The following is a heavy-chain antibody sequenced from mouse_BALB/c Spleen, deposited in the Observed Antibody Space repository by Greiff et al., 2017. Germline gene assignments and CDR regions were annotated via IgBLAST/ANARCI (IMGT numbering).Heavy chain of an antibody. CDR2: INPSTGYT. V-gene: IGHV1-7*01. D-gene: IGHD2-3*01. CDR1: GYTFTSYW. Sequence: VQRVESGAELAKPGASVKMSCKASGYTFTSYWMHWVKQRPGQGLEWIGYINPSTGYTEYNQKFKDKATLTADKSSSTAYMQLSSLTSEDSAVYYCARKVYDGYYSYYAMDYWGQGTSVTVSS. J-gene: IGHJ4*01. CDR3: ARKVYDGYYSYYAMDY.